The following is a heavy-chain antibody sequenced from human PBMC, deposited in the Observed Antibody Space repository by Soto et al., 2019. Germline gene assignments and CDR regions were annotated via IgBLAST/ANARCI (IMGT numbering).Heavy chain of an antibody. V-gene: IGHV1-18*01. CDR1: GYTFTSYG. Sequence: QVQLVQSGAEVKKPGASVKVSCKASGYTFTSYGISWVRQAPGQGLVLSGWISDYNGNTNYAQKLQGRVTMTTDTSTSKAYMELRRLRADDTAVYYCARGIYTTYGDYPWYFDYWGQGTLVTVSS. J-gene: IGHJ4*02. CDR2: ISDYNGNT. D-gene: IGHD4-17*01. CDR3: ARGIYTTYGDYPWYFDY.